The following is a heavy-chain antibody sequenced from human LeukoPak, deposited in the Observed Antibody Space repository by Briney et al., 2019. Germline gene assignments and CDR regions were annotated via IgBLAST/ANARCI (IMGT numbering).Heavy chain of an antibody. CDR2: ISYDGSNK. CDR1: GFTFDDYA. Sequence: GGSLRLSCAASGFTFDDYAMHWVRQAPGKGLEWVAVISYDGSNKYYADSVKGRFTISRDNSKNTLYLQMNSLRAEDTAVYYCAKDMTYGSGSSLDYWGQGTLVTVSS. CDR3: AKDMTYGSGSSLDY. D-gene: IGHD3-10*01. J-gene: IGHJ4*02. V-gene: IGHV3-30*18.